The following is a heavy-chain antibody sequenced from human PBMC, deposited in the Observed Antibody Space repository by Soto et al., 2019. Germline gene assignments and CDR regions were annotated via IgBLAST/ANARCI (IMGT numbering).Heavy chain of an antibody. CDR1: GDSISDTIYY. V-gene: IGHV4-39*02. J-gene: IGHJ4*02. D-gene: IGHD3-22*01. Sequence: SETLSLTCRVSGDSISDTIYYWGWIRQPPGMGLEWIGSIHYSGSTQFHPSFKSRVTISVDTSKNEFSLRLRSVTAADTSVYYCAKDRPAYYYDSSGYTDYWGQGTLVTVSS. CDR2: IHYSGST. CDR3: AKDRPAYYYDSSGYTDY.